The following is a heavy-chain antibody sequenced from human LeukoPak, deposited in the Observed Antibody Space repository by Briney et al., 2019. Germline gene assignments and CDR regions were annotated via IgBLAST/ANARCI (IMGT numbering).Heavy chain of an antibody. V-gene: IGHV3-23*01. D-gene: IGHD2-2*01. Sequence: GGSLRLSCAASGFTFRSYAMSWVRQAPGKGLEWVSVISGSGGSTDYADSVKGRFTISRDNSKNTVYLQMNSLRAEDTAIYYCAKDAPSGVVIPAAAARSWFDPWGQGTLVTVSS. CDR1: GFTFRSYA. J-gene: IGHJ5*02. CDR2: ISGSGGST. CDR3: AKDAPSGVVIPAAAARSWFDP.